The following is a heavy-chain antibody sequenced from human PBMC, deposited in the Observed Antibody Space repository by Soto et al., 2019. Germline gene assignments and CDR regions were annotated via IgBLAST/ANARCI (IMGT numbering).Heavy chain of an antibody. Sequence: EVQLLESGGGLVQPGGSLRLSCAASGFTFNNYAMSWVRQAPEKGLEWVSIVTGDHRTYYAESLSGRFIISRDNSKNTVYLQMNSLRGDDTALYYCARAIKRWEVNYYFDYWGQGTLVTVSS. CDR2: VTGDHRT. CDR3: ARAIKRWEVNYYFDY. J-gene: IGHJ4*02. CDR1: GFTFNNYA. V-gene: IGHV3-23*01. D-gene: IGHD1-26*01.